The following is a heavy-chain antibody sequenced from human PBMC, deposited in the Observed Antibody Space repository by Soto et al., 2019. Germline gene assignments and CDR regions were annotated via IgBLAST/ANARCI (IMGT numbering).Heavy chain of an antibody. CDR1: GFTFSSYG. Sequence: QVQLVESGGGVVQPGRSLRLSCAASGFTFSSYGMHWVRQAPGKGLEWVAVISYDGSNKYYADSVKGRFTISRDNSKSTLYLQMNSMRAEDTAVYYVAKGGRYGKYNYMDVWGKGSTVTVSS. D-gene: IGHD1-26*01. J-gene: IGHJ6*03. CDR2: ISYDGSNK. V-gene: IGHV3-30*18. CDR3: AKGGRYGKYNYMDV.